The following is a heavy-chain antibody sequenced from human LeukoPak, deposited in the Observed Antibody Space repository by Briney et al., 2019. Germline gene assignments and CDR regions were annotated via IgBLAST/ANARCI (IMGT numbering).Heavy chain of an antibody. D-gene: IGHD3-10*01. CDR1: GGSISSGGYY. J-gene: IGHJ4*02. CDR2: IYYSGST. V-gene: IGHV4-31*03. CDR3: ARGRYYGSGSNDPYYFDY. Sequence: PSQTLSLTCTVSGGSISSGGYYWSWIRQHPGKGLEWIGYIYYSGSTYYNPSLKSRVTISVDTSKNQFSLKLSSVTAADTAVYYCARGRYYGSGSNDPYYFDYWGQGTLVTVSP.